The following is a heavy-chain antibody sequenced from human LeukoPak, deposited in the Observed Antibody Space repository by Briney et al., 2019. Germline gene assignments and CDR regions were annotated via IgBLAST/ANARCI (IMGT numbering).Heavy chain of an antibody. CDR3: ARDKAHSYGYYFDP. CDR1: GDAISTYY. D-gene: IGHD3-10*01. V-gene: IGHV4-4*09. Sequence: RSSETLSLTCTASGDAISTYYWNWIRQTPGKGLEWVGHIANGGTDYNPSLRSRAIISVDTSKNQISLRLTSVTAADTAVYYCARDKAHSYGYYFDPWGPGTQVLVSS. J-gene: IGHJ4*02. CDR2: IANGGT.